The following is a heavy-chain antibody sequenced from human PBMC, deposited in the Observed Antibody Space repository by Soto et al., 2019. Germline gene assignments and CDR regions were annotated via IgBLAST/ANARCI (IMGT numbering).Heavy chain of an antibody. Sequence: GASVKVSCKASGYTFTGYYMHWVRQAPGQGPEWMGWINPNSGGTNYAQKFQGWVTMTRDTSISTAYMELSRLRSDDTAVYYCAAAGVGIAVADSWLDPWGQGTLVTVSS. J-gene: IGHJ5*02. CDR1: GYTFTGYY. V-gene: IGHV1-2*04. CDR2: INPNSGGT. D-gene: IGHD6-19*01. CDR3: AAAGVGIAVADSWLDP.